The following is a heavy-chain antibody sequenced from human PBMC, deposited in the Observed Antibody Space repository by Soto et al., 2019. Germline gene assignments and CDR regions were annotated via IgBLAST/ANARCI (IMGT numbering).Heavy chain of an antibody. CDR1: GFTFSSYG. CDR3: AKVMAMVGVTYGMDV. D-gene: IGHD3-3*01. J-gene: IGHJ6*02. CDR2: ISYDGSNK. V-gene: IGHV3-30*18. Sequence: QVQLVESGGGVVQPGRSLRLSCAASGFTFSSYGMHWVRQAPGKGLEWVAVISYDGSNKYYADSVKGRFTISRDNSKNTLYLPMNSLIAEDTAVYYCAKVMAMVGVTYGMDVWGQGTTVTVSS.